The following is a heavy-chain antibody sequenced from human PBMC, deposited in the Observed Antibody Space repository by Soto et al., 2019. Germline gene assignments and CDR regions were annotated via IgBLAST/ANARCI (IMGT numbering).Heavy chain of an antibody. D-gene: IGHD2-2*01. CDR2: IYPGDSDT. CDR1: GYSFTSYW. Sequence: ESLKISCKGSGYSFTSYWIGWVRQMPGKGLEWMGIIYPGDSDTRYSPSFQGQVTISADKSISTAYLQWSSLKASDTPMYYCARTITPETLVPAANNWFDPWGQGTLVTVSS. CDR3: ARTITPETLVPAANNWFDP. J-gene: IGHJ5*02. V-gene: IGHV5-51*01.